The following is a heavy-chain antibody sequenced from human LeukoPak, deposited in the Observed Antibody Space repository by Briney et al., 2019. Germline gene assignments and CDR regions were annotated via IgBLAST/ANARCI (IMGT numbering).Heavy chain of an antibody. Sequence: GGSLRLSCAASGFTFSSYWMHWVRQAPGKGLVWVSHINNDGSSTSYADSVKGRFTISRDNAKSSLSLQMNSLRAEDTAVYYCARRAAAGHLDGFDIWGQGTLITVSS. CDR1: GFTFSSYW. J-gene: IGHJ3*02. CDR3: ARRAAAGHLDGFDI. CDR2: INNDGSST. D-gene: IGHD6-13*01. V-gene: IGHV3-74*01.